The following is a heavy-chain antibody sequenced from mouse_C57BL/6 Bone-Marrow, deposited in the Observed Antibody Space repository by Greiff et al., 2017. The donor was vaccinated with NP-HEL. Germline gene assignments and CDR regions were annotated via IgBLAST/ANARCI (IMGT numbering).Heavy chain of an antibody. CDR1: GYTFTSYW. CDR3: ALYGSSYPLDY. CDR2: IYPSDSET. D-gene: IGHD1-1*01. V-gene: IGHV1-61*01. J-gene: IGHJ2*01. Sequence: VQLQQPGAELVRPGSSVKLSCKASGYTFTSYWMDWVKQRPGQGLEWIGNIYPSDSETHYNQKFKDKATLTVDKSSSTAYMQLSSLTSEDSAVYYCALYGSSYPLDYWGQGTTLTVSS.